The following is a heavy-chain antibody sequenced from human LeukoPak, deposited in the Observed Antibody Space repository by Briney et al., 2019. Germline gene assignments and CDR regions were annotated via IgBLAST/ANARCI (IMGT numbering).Heavy chain of an antibody. D-gene: IGHD2-2*01. CDR3: AKAYPRYCSSTSCHLDY. CDR1: GFTFDDYG. Sequence: PGGSLRLSCAASGFTFDDYGMSWVRQAPGKGLEWVSAISGSGGSTYYADSVKGRFTISRDNSKNTLYLQMNSLRAEDTAVYYCAKAYPRYCSSTSCHLDYWGQGTLVTVSS. J-gene: IGHJ4*02. CDR2: ISGSGGST. V-gene: IGHV3-23*01.